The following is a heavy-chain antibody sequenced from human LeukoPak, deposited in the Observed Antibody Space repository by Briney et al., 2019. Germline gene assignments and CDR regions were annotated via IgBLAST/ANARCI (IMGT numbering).Heavy chain of an antibody. J-gene: IGHJ4*02. CDR2: ISGSGGST. Sequence: GGSLRLSCAASGFTFSSYAMSWVRQASGKGLEWVSAISGSGGSTYYADSVKGRFTISRDNSKNTLYLQMNSLRAEDTAVYYCAKGGGDPTILRFLEWLLDFDYWGQGTLVTVPS. V-gene: IGHV3-23*01. CDR3: AKGGGDPTILRFLEWLLDFDY. D-gene: IGHD3-3*01. CDR1: GFTFSSYA.